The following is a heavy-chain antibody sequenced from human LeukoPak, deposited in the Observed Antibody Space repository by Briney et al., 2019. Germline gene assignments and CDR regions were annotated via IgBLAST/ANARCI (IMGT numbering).Heavy chain of an antibody. CDR3: AKTNQRSPYYYDSSGYEGGY. D-gene: IGHD3-22*01. J-gene: IGHJ4*02. CDR2: ISGSGGST. Sequence: GGSLRLSCAASGFTFSSYAMSWVRQAPGKGLEWVSAISGSGGSTYYADSVKGRFTISRDNSKNTLYLQMNSLRAEDTAVYYCAKTNQRSPYYYDSSGYEGGYWGQGTLVTVSS. CDR1: GFTFSSYA. V-gene: IGHV3-23*01.